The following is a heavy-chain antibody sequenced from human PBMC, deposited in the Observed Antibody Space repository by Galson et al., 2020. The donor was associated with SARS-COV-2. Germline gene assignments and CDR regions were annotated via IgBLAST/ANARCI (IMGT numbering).Heavy chain of an antibody. D-gene: IGHD6-13*01. V-gene: IGHV3-33*01. J-gene: IGHJ6*02. CDR3: AAGTSYYDGMDV. Sequence: PGGSLRLSCAASGFTFSSYGMHWVRQAPGKGLEWVAVIWYDGSNKYYADSVKGRFTISRDNSKNTLYLQMNSLRAEDTAVYYCAAGTSYYDGMDVWGQGTTVTVSS. CDR1: GFTFSSYG. CDR2: IWYDGSNK.